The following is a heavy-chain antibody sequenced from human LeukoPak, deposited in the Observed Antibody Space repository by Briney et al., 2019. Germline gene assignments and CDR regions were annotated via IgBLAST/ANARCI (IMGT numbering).Heavy chain of an antibody. D-gene: IGHD5-18*01. CDR3: ARGNIGYSYGFGY. Sequence: GGSLRLSCAASGFTFSSYNMNWVRQAPGKGLEWVSSISSSSSYIYYADSVKGRFTISRDNAKNSLYLQMNSLRAEDTAVYYCARGNIGYSYGFGYWGQGTLVTVSS. CDR2: ISSSSSYI. V-gene: IGHV3-21*01. J-gene: IGHJ4*02. CDR1: GFTFSSYN.